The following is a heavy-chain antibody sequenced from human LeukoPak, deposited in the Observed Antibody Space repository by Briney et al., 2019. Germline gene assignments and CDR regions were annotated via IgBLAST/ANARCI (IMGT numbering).Heavy chain of an antibody. Sequence: PSETLSLTCAVYGGSFSGYYWSWIRQSPGTGLEWIGEIHHSGSTNYNSSLESRVTMSIDTSNNQFSLKLTSVTAADTAVYYCASNKYPVQAFDVWGQGTMVTVSS. J-gene: IGHJ3*01. V-gene: IGHV4-34*01. CDR3: ASNKYPVQAFDV. CDR1: GGSFSGYY. CDR2: IHHSGST. D-gene: IGHD2-2*02.